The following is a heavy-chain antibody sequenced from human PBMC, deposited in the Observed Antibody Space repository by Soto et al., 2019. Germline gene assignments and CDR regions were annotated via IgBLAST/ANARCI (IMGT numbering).Heavy chain of an antibody. D-gene: IGHD2-15*01. Sequence: SETLSLTCAVYGGSFSGYYWSWIRQPPGKGLEWIGEINHSGSTNYNPSLKSRVTISVDTSKNQFSLKLSSVTAADTAVYYCARGSEGCSGGSCYSGVDGWFDPWGQGTLVTVSS. CDR1: GGSFSGYY. CDR2: INHSGST. V-gene: IGHV4-34*01. CDR3: ARGSEGCSGGSCYSGVDGWFDP. J-gene: IGHJ5*02.